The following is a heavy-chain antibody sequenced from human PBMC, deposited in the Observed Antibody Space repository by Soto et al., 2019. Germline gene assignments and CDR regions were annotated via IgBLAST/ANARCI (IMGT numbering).Heavy chain of an antibody. CDR2: IIPIFGTA. CDR3: ASNEGAVGATGFAADY. CDR1: GGTFSSYA. Sequence: QVQLVQSGAEVKKPGSSVKVSCTASGGTFSSYAISWVRQAPGQGLEWMGGIIPIFGTANYAQKFQGRVAISADESTSTAYMELSSLRSEDTAVYYCASNEGAVGATGFAADYWGQGTLVTVSS. V-gene: IGHV1-69*01. J-gene: IGHJ4*02. D-gene: IGHD1-26*01.